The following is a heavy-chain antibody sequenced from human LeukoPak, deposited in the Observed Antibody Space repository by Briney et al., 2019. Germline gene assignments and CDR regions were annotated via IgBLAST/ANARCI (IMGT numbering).Heavy chain of an antibody. J-gene: IGHJ4*02. Sequence: ASVKVSCKASGYTFTSYGISWVRQAPGQGGERMGWISAYNGKTNYTQKLQGRVTITTHTSTSTAYMELRSLRSDDTAVYYCARDSGWGYFDYWGQGTLVTVSS. CDR2: ISAYNGKT. D-gene: IGHD1-14*01. V-gene: IGHV1-18*04. CDR3: ARDSGWGYFDY. CDR1: GYTFTSYG.